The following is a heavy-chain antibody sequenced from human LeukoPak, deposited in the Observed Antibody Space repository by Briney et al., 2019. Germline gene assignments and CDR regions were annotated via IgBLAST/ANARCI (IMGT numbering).Heavy chain of an antibody. D-gene: IGHD2-2*01. J-gene: IGHJ3*02. CDR2: IYYSGST. CDR3: ARRVVGQPDAFDI. CDR1: GGSISSGDYY. V-gene: IGHV4-30-4*01. Sequence: SQTLSLTCTVSGGSISSGDYYWSWIRQPPGKGLEWIGYIYYSGSTYYNPSLKSRLTISVDTSKNQFSLQLSSVTAADTAVYYCARRVVGQPDAFDIWGQGTMVTVSS.